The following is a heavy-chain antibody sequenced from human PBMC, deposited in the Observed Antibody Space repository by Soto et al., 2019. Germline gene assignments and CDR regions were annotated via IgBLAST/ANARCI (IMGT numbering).Heavy chain of an antibody. V-gene: IGHV4-59*01. CDR1: GGSISSYY. CDR3: ARETISGSYYSFDY. D-gene: IGHD1-26*01. CDR2: IYYSGST. Sequence: SETLSLTCSVSGGSISSYYWSWIRQPPGKGLEWIGYIYYSGSTNYNPSLQSRVTISVDTSKNQFSLKLSSVTAADTAVYFCARETISGSYYSFDYWGQGTLVTVSS. J-gene: IGHJ4*02.